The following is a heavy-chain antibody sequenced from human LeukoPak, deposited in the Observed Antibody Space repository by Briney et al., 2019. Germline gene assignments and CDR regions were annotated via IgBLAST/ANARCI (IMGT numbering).Heavy chain of an antibody. Sequence: ASVKVSCKASGYTFTDYYIHWVRQAPGQGLEWMGRINTNTRNPTYAQGFTGRFVFSLDTSVSTAYLQISSLKAEDTAVYYCARIRAPSSFGQRESDYWGQGTLVTVSS. J-gene: IGHJ4*02. CDR3: ARIRAPSSFGQRESDY. V-gene: IGHV7-4-1*02. CDR2: INTNTRNP. CDR1: GYTFTDYY. D-gene: IGHD3-3*02.